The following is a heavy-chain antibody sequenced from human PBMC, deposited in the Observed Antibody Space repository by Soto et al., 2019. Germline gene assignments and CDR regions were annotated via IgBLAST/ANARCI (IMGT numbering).Heavy chain of an antibody. CDR3: ARLRYYFDY. V-gene: IGHV4-39*01. CDR1: GGSITSSSYY. J-gene: IGHJ4*02. CDR2: IYYSGST. Sequence: SETLPLTCTVSGGSITSSSYYWGWIRQPPGKGLEWIGSIYYSGSTYYNPSLKSRVTISVDTSKNQFSLKLSSVTAADTAVYYCARLRYYFDYWGLGTLVTVSS. D-gene: IGHD3-10*01.